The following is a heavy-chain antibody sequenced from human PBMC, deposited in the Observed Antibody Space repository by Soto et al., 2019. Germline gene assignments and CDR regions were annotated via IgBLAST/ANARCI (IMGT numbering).Heavy chain of an antibody. J-gene: IGHJ4*02. D-gene: IGHD3-22*01. CDR3: AHRRRYYDMSGYYYLGY. CDR1: GFSLSTSGVG. Sequence: QITLKESGPTLVKPTQTLTLTCTFSGFSLSTSGVGVGWIRQPPGKALEWLALIYWDDDKRYSPSLKSRLTITKHTPKNQVILTMTNMDPVDTATYYCAHRRRYYDMSGYYYLGYWGQGTLVTVSS. V-gene: IGHV2-5*02. CDR2: IYWDDDK.